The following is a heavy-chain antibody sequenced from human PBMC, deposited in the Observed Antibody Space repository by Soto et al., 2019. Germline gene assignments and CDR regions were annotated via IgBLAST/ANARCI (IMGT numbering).Heavy chain of an antibody. V-gene: IGHV3-23*01. Sequence: EVQLLESGGGLVQPGGSLRLSCAASGFTFSSYGMSWVRQAPGKGLEWVSVISYSGGSTYYADSVNGRFTISRDNSKNTLYLQMNILRAEDTAVYYCAKGLHYGGNSDYFQHWGQGTLVTVSS. CDR2: ISYSGGST. J-gene: IGHJ1*01. D-gene: IGHD4-17*01. CDR1: GFTFSSYG. CDR3: AKGLHYGGNSDYFQH.